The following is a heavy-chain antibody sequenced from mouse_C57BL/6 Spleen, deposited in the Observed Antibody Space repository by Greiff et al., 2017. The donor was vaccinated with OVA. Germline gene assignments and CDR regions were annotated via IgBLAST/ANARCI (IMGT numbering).Heavy chain of an antibody. J-gene: IGHJ4*01. CDR3: ARASDRWGRGAMDY. V-gene: IGHV5-12*01. CDR2: ISNGGGST. Sequence: EVKLVESGGGLVQPGGSLKLSCAASGFTFSDYYMYWVRQTPEKRLEWVAYISNGGGSTYYPDTVKGRFTISRDNATNTLYLQMSRLKSEDTAMYYCARASDRWGRGAMDYWGQGTSVTVSS. D-gene: IGHD3-1*01. CDR1: GFTFSDYY.